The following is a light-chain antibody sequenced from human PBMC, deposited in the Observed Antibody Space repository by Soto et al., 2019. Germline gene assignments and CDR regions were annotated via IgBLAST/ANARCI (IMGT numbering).Light chain of an antibody. CDR1: SSDVGGYNY. Sequence: QSALTQPRSVSGSPGQSVTISCTGTSSDVGGYNYVSWYQQHPGKAPKLMISDVSKRPSGVPDRFSGSKSGNTASLTISGLQAEDEADYYCCSYAGSYTFDVVFGGGTKLTVL. CDR2: DVS. J-gene: IGLJ2*01. V-gene: IGLV2-11*01. CDR3: CSYAGSYTFDVV.